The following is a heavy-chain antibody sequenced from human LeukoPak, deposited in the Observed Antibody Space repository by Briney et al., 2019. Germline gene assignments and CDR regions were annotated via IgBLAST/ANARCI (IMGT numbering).Heavy chain of an antibody. CDR2: IYYSGST. V-gene: IGHV4-30-4*01. J-gene: IGHJ5*02. Sequence: PSETLSLTCSVSGGSISSGDYYWSWIRQPPGRGLEWIGYIYYSGSTDYNPSLKSRITMSLDTSNNQFSLKLTSVTAADTAVYYCARTTVTTSWFDPWGQGTLVTVSS. D-gene: IGHD4-17*01. CDR1: GGSISSGDYY. CDR3: ARTTVTTSWFDP.